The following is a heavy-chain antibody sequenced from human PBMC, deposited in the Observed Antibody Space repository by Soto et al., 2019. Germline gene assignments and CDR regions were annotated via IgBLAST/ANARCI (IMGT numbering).Heavy chain of an antibody. Sequence: QVQLVESGGGVVQPGRSLRLSCAASGFTFSNYGMHWVRQAPGKGLEWVAVIWYDGSIKYYADSVKGRFTISRDNSKNTLHLQMNSLRAEDTAMYYCARDADYGDDPSEDPGYYFDYWGQGTLVTVSS. CDR3: ARDADYGDDPSEDPGYYFDY. J-gene: IGHJ4*02. V-gene: IGHV3-33*01. D-gene: IGHD4-17*01. CDR2: IWYDGSIK. CDR1: GFTFSNYG.